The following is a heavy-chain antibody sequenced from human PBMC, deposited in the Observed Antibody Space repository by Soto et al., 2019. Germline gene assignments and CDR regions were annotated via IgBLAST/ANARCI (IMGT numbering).Heavy chain of an antibody. Sequence: QVQLVQSGAEEKKPGASVKVSCKASGYTFTSYAMHWVRQAPGQRLEWMGWINAGNGNTKYSQKFQGRVTITRDTSASTAYMELSRLRSEDTAVYYCASSVYYDFWRGSLGYYYYGMDVWGQGTTVTVSS. CDR2: INAGNGNT. V-gene: IGHV1-3*05. CDR1: GYTFTSYA. J-gene: IGHJ6*02. CDR3: ASSVYYDFWRGSLGYYYYGMDV. D-gene: IGHD3-3*01.